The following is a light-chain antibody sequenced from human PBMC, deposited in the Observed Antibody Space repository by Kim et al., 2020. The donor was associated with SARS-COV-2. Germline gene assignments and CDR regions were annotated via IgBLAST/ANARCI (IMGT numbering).Light chain of an antibody. CDR3: SAWDNSLSAWV. Sequence: PPPNLHCTGHGNHTCCARELGPHPPRGHPPKARSSRNDNRPSGISERLSASRSGSTGSLTITGLQPEDGADYYCSAWDNSLSAWVFGGGTQLTVL. J-gene: IGLJ3*02. V-gene: IGLV10-54*01. CDR1: GNHTCCAR. CDR2: RND.